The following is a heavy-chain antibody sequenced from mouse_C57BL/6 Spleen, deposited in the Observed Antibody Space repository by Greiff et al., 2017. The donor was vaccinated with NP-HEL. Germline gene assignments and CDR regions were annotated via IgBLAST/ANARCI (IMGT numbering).Heavy chain of an antibody. CDR2: IWRGGST. CDR1: GFSLTSYG. Sequence: VKLQESGPGLVQPSQSLSITCTVSGFSLTSYGVHWVRQSPGKGLEWLGVIWRGGSTDYNAAFMSRLSITKDNSKSQVFFKMNSLQADDTAIYYCAKTAITTVVANYAMDYWGQGTSVTVSS. V-gene: IGHV2-5*01. J-gene: IGHJ4*01. D-gene: IGHD1-1*01. CDR3: AKTAITTVVANYAMDY.